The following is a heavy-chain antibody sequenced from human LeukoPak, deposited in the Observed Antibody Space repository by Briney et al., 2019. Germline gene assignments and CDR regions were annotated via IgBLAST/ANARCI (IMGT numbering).Heavy chain of an antibody. CDR3: ARLGSSGWYACDY. D-gene: IGHD6-19*01. V-gene: IGHV3-11*04. Sequence: GGSLSLSCAASGFTFSDYYMSWIRQAPGKGLEWVSYISSSGSTIYYADSVKGRFTISRDNAKNSLYLQMNSLRGEDTAVYYCARLGSSGWYACDYWGQGTLVTVSS. J-gene: IGHJ4*02. CDR1: GFTFSDYY. CDR2: ISSSGSTI.